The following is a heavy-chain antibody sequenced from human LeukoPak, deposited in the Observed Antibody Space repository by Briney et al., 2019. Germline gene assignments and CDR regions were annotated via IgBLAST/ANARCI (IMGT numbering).Heavy chain of an antibody. V-gene: IGHV1-24*01. J-gene: IGHJ2*01. CDR2: FDPEDGET. Sequence: ASVKVSCKVSGYTLTELSMHWVRQAPGKGLEWMGGFDPEDGETIYAQKLQGRVTMTTDTSTSTAYMELRSLRSDDTAVYYCTRGVHGYFDLWGRGTLVTVSS. CDR3: TRGVHGYFDL. D-gene: IGHD1-1*01. CDR1: GYTLTELS.